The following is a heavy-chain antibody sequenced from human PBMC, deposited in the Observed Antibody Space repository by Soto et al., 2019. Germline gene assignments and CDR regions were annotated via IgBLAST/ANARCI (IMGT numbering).Heavy chain of an antibody. CDR1: GFTFSSYS. J-gene: IGHJ6*03. CDR2: ISSSSSYI. Sequence: GGSLRLSCAASGFTFSSYSMNWVRQAPGKGLEWVSSISSSSSYIYYADSVKGRFTISRDNAKNSLYLQMNSLRAEDTAVYYCASLKDFWSGYYTSYMDVWGKGTTVTVSS. CDR3: ASLKDFWSGYYTSYMDV. V-gene: IGHV3-21*01. D-gene: IGHD3-3*01.